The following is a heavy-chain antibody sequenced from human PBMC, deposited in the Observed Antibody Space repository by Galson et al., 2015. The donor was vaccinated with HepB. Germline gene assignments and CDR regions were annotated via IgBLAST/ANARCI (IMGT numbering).Heavy chain of an antibody. CDR3: TTEGRTLVATITGFLNYYYYMDA. J-gene: IGHJ6*03. V-gene: IGHV3-15*01. Sequence: SLRLSCAASGFTFSNAWMSWVRQAPGKGLEWVGRTKSKTDGGTTEYAAPVKGRFTISRDDSKNTLYLQMNRLKVEDTAVYYCTTEGRTLVATITGFLNYYYYMDAWGKGTTVTVSS. CDR1: GFTFSNAW. CDR2: TKSKTDGGTT. D-gene: IGHD5-12*01.